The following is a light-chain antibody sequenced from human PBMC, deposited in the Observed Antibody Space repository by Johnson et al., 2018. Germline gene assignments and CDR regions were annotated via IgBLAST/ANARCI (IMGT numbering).Light chain of an antibody. J-gene: IGLJ1*01. Sequence: QSVLTQPPSVSAAPGQKVTISCSGSSSTIGNNYVSWYQQLPGTAPKLLIYENNKRPSGIPDRFSGSKSGTSATLGITVLQTGDDADDYCGTWDSSLSAGNVFGTGTKVTVL. CDR1: SSTIGNNY. CDR2: ENN. V-gene: IGLV1-51*02. CDR3: GTWDSSLSAGNV.